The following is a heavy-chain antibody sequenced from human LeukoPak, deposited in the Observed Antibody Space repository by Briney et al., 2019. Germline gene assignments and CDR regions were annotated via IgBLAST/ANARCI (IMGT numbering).Heavy chain of an antibody. CDR2: IYYSGSP. D-gene: IGHD1-7*01. J-gene: IGHJ5*02. CDR3: ARAQLELGWFDP. CDR1: GGSISSSSYY. V-gene: IGHV4-39*07. Sequence: SETLSLTCTVSGGSISSSSYYWGWIRQPPGKGLEWIGSIYYSGSPYYNPSPKSRVTISVDTSKNQFSLKLSSVTAADTAVYYCARAQLELGWFDPWGQGTLVTVSS.